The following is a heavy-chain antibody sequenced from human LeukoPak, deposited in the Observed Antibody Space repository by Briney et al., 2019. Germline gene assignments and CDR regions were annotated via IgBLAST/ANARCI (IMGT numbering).Heavy chain of an antibody. CDR3: ARVIGYSGYETFDY. CDR1: GGTFSSYA. V-gene: IGHV1-69*13. D-gene: IGHD5-12*01. CDR2: IIPIFATG. Sequence: SVKVSCKVSGGTFSSYAISWVRQAPGQGLEWMGEIIPIFATGNYAQKFQGRAAITADEYTSTTYMDLSSLRSEDTAVYYCARVIGYSGYETFDYWGQGTLVTVSS. J-gene: IGHJ4*02.